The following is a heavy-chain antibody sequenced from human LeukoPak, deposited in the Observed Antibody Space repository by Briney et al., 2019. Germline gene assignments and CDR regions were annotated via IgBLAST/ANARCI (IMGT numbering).Heavy chain of an antibody. CDR1: GFTFSIYA. CDR2: ISYVGDNT. D-gene: IGHD6-13*01. J-gene: IGHJ4*02. CDR3: ARDRSSSWFDY. Sequence: PGGSLRLSCAASGFTFSIYAMTWVRQAPGKGLEWVSFISYVGDNTYYADSVKGRFTISRDNAKNSLYLQMNSLRAEDTAVYYCARDRSSSWFDYWGQGTLVTVSS. V-gene: IGHV3-21*01.